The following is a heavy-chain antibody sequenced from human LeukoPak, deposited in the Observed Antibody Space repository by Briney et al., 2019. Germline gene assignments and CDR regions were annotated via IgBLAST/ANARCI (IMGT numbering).Heavy chain of an antibody. CDR3: AKIEDSGYDYRGWFDP. V-gene: IGHV4-39*07. D-gene: IGHD5-12*01. J-gene: IGHJ5*02. CDR1: GGSISRSTYY. CDR2: INYSGST. Sequence: SETLSLTCSVSGGSISRSTYYWGWIRQPPGKGLEWIGSINYSGSTYYNPSLKSRVTISLDTPKDQFSLKLSSVTAADTAVYYCAKIEDSGYDYRGWFDPWGQGTLVTVSS.